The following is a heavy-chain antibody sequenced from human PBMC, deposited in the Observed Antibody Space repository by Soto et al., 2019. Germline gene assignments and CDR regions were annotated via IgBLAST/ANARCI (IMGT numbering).Heavy chain of an antibody. V-gene: IGHV3-9*01. CDR2: ISWNSGSI. CDR1: GFTFDDYA. Sequence: EVQLVESGGGLVQPGRSLRLSCAASGFTFDDYAMHWVRQAPGKGLEWVSGISWNSGSIGYADSVKGRFTISRDNAKNSLYLQMNSLRAEDTALYYCAKDIGGYCSGGSCYSMYAFDIWGQGTMVTVSS. D-gene: IGHD2-15*01. J-gene: IGHJ3*02. CDR3: AKDIGGYCSGGSCYSMYAFDI.